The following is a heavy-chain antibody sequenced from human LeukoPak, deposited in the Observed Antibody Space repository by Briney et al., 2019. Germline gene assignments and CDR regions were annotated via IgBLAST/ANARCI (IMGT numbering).Heavy chain of an antibody. CDR2: INPNSGGT. J-gene: IGHJ4*02. V-gene: IGHV1-2*06. CDR3: ARSLAREDTADTFDY. CDR1: GYTFTGYY. Sequence: ASVKVSCKAPGYTFTGYYMHWVRQAPGQGLEWMGRINPNSGGTNYAQKFQGRVTMTRDTPISTAYMELSRLRSDDTAVYYCARSLAREDTADTFDYWGQGTLVTVSS. D-gene: IGHD5-18*01.